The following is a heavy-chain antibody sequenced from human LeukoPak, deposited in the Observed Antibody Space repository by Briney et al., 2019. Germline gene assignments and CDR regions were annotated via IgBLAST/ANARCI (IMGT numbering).Heavy chain of an antibody. D-gene: IGHD3-9*01. CDR2: FDPEDGET. Sequence: GASVKVPCKVSGYTLTELSMHWVRQAPGKGLEWMGGFDPEDGETIYAQKFQGRVTMTEDTSTDTAYMELSSLRTEDTALYFCAKDFSADWLQFSHMDVWGKGTTVTVSS. V-gene: IGHV1-24*01. CDR3: AKDFSADWLQFSHMDV. J-gene: IGHJ6*03. CDR1: GYTLTELS.